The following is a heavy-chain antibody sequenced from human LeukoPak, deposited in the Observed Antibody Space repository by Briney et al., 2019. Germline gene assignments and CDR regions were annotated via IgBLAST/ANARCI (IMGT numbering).Heavy chain of an antibody. CDR2: SSGRGGST. Sequence: GGSLRLSCAASGFTFSSYAMSWVRQAPGKGLEWISASSGRGGSTYYADSVKGRFTISRDNAKNTLYLQMNSLRAEGTAVYYCAKSRSPGFDYWGQGTLVTVSS. D-gene: IGHD1-14*01. V-gene: IGHV3-23*01. CDR3: AKSRSPGFDY. J-gene: IGHJ4*02. CDR1: GFTFSSYA.